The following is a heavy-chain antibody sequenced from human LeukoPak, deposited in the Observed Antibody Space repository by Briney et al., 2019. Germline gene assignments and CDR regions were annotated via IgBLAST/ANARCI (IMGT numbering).Heavy chain of an antibody. V-gene: IGHV3-30*02. CDR1: GFTFSSYG. CDR2: IRYDGSNK. D-gene: IGHD2-8*01. J-gene: IGHJ4*02. Sequence: GGSLRLSCAASGFTFSSYGMHWVRQAPGKGLEWVAFIRYDGSNKYYADSVKGRFTISRDNSKNTLYLQMNSLRAEDTAVYYCARGGRPYCINGVCYSSGPWGFDYWGKGTLVTVSS. CDR3: ARGGRPYCINGVCYSSGPWGFDY.